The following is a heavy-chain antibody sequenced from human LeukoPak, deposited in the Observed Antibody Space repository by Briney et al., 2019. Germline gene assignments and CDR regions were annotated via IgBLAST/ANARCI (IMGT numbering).Heavy chain of an antibody. D-gene: IGHD1-26*01. J-gene: IGHJ4*02. CDR1: GFTFSSYS. Sequence: PGGSLRLSCAASGFTFSSYSMNWVRQAPGKGLEWVSSISSSSSSINNADSVKGRFISSRDNTKNSLYLQMNSLRAEDTAIYYCARDLRIVSGSYLDYWGQGTLVTVSS. V-gene: IGHV3-21*01. CDR3: ARDLRIVSGSYLDY. CDR2: ISSSSSSI.